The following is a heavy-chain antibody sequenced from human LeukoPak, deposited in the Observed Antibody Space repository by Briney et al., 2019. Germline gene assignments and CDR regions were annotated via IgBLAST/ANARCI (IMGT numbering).Heavy chain of an antibody. J-gene: IGHJ4*02. Sequence: VSVKVSCKASGYTFIGYYLHWVRQPRGQGLEWMGWMKPHNGDTNYAQRFQGRVTMTRDTSITTAYMELNRLKSDDTAVYYCATVRDIVVGGGPYYFDYWGQGTLVTVSS. CDR1: GYTFIGYY. D-gene: IGHD2-15*01. CDR2: MKPHNGDT. V-gene: IGHV1-2*02. CDR3: ATVRDIVVGGGPYYFDY.